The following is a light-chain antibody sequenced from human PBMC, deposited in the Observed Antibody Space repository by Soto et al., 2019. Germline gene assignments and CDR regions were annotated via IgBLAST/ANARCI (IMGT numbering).Light chain of an antibody. Sequence: QSVLAQPASVSGSPGQSITISCTGTSRDVGGNNYVSWYQQHPGKAPKLMIYDVSNRPSGVSNRFSGSKSGNTASLTISGLQAEDEADYYCSSYTSSSTLPYVFGTGTKVTVL. CDR2: DVS. V-gene: IGLV2-14*01. CDR1: SRDVGGNNY. CDR3: SSYTSSSTLPYV. J-gene: IGLJ1*01.